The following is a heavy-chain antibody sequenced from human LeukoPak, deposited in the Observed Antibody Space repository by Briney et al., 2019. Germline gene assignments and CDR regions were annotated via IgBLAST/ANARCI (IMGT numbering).Heavy chain of an antibody. D-gene: IGHD1-1*01. J-gene: IGHJ5*02. CDR2: IYGSGST. Sequence: PAQTLSLTCTVSGGSISSYYSSWIPQPPGKGLEWIGHIYGSGSTNYNTSPKSRVTVSVDTSKNQFSLKLSCVTAADTAVYYCAREGTSGTHLNWFDPWGQGTLVTVSS. V-gene: IGHV4-59*01. CDR1: GGSISSYY. CDR3: AREGTSGTHLNWFDP.